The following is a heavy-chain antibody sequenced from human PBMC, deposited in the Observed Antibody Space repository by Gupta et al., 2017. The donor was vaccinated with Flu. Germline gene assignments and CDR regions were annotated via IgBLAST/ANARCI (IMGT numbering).Heavy chain of an antibody. CDR3: AKKFNGGTGISVGVDY. Sequence: QVQLVESGGGVVQPGRSLRLSCSASGLTFSTYGMHWVRTAPGKGLEWVAVISDDGSVKKYAESVRGRFTISRDKSKNTVYLQINSLRAEDTAVYYCAKKFNGGTGISVGVDYWGQGTLVTVSS. J-gene: IGHJ4*02. V-gene: IGHV3-30*18. CDR1: GLTFSTYG. D-gene: IGHD1-1*01. CDR2: ISDDGSVK.